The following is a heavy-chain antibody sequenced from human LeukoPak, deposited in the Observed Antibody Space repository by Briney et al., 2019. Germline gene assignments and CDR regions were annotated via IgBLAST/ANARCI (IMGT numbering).Heavy chain of an antibody. CDR1: GGSFSGYY. D-gene: IGHD6-19*01. CDR2: INHSGST. CDR3: ARAGYSSGWYGIDY. Sequence: SETLSLTCAVYGGSFSGYYWSWIRQPPGKGLEGIGEINHSGSTNYNPSLKSRVTISVDTSKNQFSLKLSSVTAADTAVYYCARAGYSSGWYGIDYWGQGTLVTVSS. V-gene: IGHV4-34*01. J-gene: IGHJ4*02.